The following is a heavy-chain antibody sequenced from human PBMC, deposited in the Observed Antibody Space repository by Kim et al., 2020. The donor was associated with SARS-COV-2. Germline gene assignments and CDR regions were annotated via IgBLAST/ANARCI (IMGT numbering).Heavy chain of an antibody. D-gene: IGHD4-17*01. CDR3: ARQGEYGEATHYYYYGMGV. CDR2: IYPGDSDT. V-gene: IGHV5-51*01. Sequence: GESLKISCKGSGYSFPSYWIGWVRQMPGKGLEWMGIIYPGDSDTRYSPSFQGQVTISADKSINTAYLQWSSLKASDTAMYYCARQGEYGEATHYYYYGMGVWGQGTTVSVSS. J-gene: IGHJ6*02. CDR1: GYSFPSYW.